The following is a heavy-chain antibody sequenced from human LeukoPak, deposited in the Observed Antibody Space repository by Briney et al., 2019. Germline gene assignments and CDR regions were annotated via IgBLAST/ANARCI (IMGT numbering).Heavy chain of an antibody. Sequence: GSSVKVSCKASGGTFSSYAISWVRQAPGQGLEWMGGIIPIFGTANYAQKFQGRVTITADESTSTAYMELSSLRSEDTAVYYCARAATFWTGFYAFGSWGQGTLVTVSS. V-gene: IGHV1-69*01. CDR2: IIPIFGTA. J-gene: IGHJ5*02. CDR3: ARAATFWTGFYAFGS. D-gene: IGHD3/OR15-3a*01. CDR1: GGTFSSYA.